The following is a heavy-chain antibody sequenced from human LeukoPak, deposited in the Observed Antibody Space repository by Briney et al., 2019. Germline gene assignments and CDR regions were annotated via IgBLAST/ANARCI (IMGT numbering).Heavy chain of an antibody. CDR2: IRYDGSNK. D-gene: IGHD5-18*01. V-gene: IGHV3-30*02. J-gene: IGHJ4*02. CDR3: AKDPVDTAIDY. Sequence: PGGSLRLSCAASGFTFSSYGMHWVRQAPGKGLEWVAFIRYDGSNKYYADSVKGRFTISRDNSKNTLYLQMNSLRAEDTAVYYCAKDPVDTAIDYWGQGTLVTVSS. CDR1: GFTFSSYG.